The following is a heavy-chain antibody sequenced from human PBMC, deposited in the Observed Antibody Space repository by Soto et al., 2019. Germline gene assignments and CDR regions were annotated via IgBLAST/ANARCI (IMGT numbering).Heavy chain of an antibody. J-gene: IGHJ4*02. D-gene: IGHD6-13*01. CDR1: GFSFSSHA. CDR2: ISNGGDST. CDR3: VKRAGPQGIAAVAYIDY. V-gene: IGHV3-64D*06. Sequence: PGGSLRLSCSASGFSFSSHAMHWVRQAPGKGLQYVSAISNGGDSTYYTDPVRGRFTISRDDSKNTLYLEMSSLRADDTAVYYCVKRAGPQGIAAVAYIDYWGQGTLVTVSS.